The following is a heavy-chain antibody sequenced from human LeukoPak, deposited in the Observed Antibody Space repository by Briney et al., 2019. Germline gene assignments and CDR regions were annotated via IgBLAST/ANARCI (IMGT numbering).Heavy chain of an antibody. D-gene: IGHD3-22*01. CDR3: AGLVGRYSSGLYYYYFDY. CDR2: MYLTGTT. Sequence: SETLSLTCTVSGDSINSLDLWSWVRPPPGKGLEWIGEMYLTGTTHSNPSVKSRVTISIDKSKNQFFLNLSSVTAADTAVYYCAGLVGRYSSGLYYYYFDYWGQGTLVTVSS. J-gene: IGHJ4*02. CDR1: GDSINSLDL. V-gene: IGHV4-4*02.